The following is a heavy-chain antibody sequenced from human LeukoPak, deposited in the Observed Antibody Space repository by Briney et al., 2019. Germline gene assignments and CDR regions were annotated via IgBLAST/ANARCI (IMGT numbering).Heavy chain of an antibody. CDR2: IKSNLDGGTT. Sequence: GGSLRLSCAASGFTFGSYGMHWVRQAPGKGLEWVGRIKSNLDGGTTDFAAAVKGRFTMSRDDLTKTVYLQMNGLKTEDTGVYYCTTDFSHFDFSSGFYSYWGHGSLVTVSA. J-gene: IGHJ4*01. V-gene: IGHV3-15*01. CDR3: TTDFSHFDFSSGFYSY. CDR1: GFTFGSYG. D-gene: IGHD3-3*01.